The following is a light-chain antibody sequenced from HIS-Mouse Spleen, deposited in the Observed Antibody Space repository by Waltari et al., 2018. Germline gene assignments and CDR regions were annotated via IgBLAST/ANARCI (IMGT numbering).Light chain of an antibody. Sequence: SYELTQPPSVSVSPGQPSRITCPGAALPKKYAYWYQQKSGHAPVLVIYEDSKRPTGSPARLSGSSSATMATLTISGAQVEDEADYYCYSTDSSGNHRVFGGGTKLTVL. V-gene: IGLV3-10*01. J-gene: IGLJ2*01. CDR2: EDS. CDR3: YSTDSSGNHRV. CDR1: ALPKKY.